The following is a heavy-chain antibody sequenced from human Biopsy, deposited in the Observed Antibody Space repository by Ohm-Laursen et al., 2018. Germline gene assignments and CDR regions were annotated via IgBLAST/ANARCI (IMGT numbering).Heavy chain of an antibody. V-gene: IGHV3-11*01. J-gene: IGHJ6*02. Sequence: SLRLSCTASGFTLSDGMTWVRQAPGKGLEWVSFITNTGRTVYADSVKDRFTISRDNADNSLHLQMKSLRAEDTAVYYCARELGNGMDVWGQGTPVTVSS. CDR3: ARELGNGMDV. CDR1: GFTLSDG. CDR2: ITNTGRTV.